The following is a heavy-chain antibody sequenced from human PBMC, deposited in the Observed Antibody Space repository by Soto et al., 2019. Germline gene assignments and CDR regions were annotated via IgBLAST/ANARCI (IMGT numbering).Heavy chain of an antibody. J-gene: IGHJ4*02. Sequence: QLQLQESGPGLVKPSETLSLTCSVSGGSISSRTFWWAWIRQPPGKGLEWIGDMDYSGSSYSSPALKSRATLSVDTSKNQLSLKLNSVTAADTAVYYCARHPRDDYNYGGSGIFDYWGQGTLVTVSS. V-gene: IGHV4-39*01. CDR1: GGSISSRTFW. CDR3: ARHPRDDYNYGGSGIFDY. D-gene: IGHD4-4*01. CDR2: MDYSGSS.